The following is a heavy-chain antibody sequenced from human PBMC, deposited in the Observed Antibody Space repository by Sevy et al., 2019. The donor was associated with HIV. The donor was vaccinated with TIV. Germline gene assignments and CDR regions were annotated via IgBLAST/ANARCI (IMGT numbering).Heavy chain of an antibody. CDR3: ARESGTITAGTERYFDL. Sequence: SQTLSLTCAISGDSVSTNSAAWNWIRQSPSRGLEWLGRTYYRSKWFNEYAVPVKSRIIINPDTSKNQLSLQLNSVTPEDTAVYYRARESGTITAGTERYFDLWGRGTLVTVSS. CDR2: TYYRSKWFN. D-gene: IGHD6-13*01. V-gene: IGHV6-1*01. CDR1: GDSVSTNSAA. J-gene: IGHJ2*01.